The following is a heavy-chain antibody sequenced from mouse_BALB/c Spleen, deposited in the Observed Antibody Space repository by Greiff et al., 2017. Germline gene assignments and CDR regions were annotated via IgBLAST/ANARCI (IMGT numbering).Heavy chain of an antibody. D-gene: IGHD1-1*01. CDR3: ARDYYGSSPSYWYFDV. J-gene: IGHJ1*01. Sequence: EVQLKQSGPELVKPGASVKIPCKASGYTFTDYNMDWVKQSHGKSLEWIGDINPNNGGTIYNQKFKGKATLTVDKSSSTAYMELRSLTSEDTAVYYCARDYYGSSPSYWYFDVWGAGTTVTVSS. CDR2: INPNNGGT. CDR1: GYTFTDYN. V-gene: IGHV1-18*01.